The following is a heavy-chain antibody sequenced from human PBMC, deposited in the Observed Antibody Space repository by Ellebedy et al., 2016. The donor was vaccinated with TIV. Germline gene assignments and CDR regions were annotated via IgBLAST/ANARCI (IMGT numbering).Heavy chain of an antibody. J-gene: IGHJ4*02. CDR2: ISSNSGNK. CDR1: GFTFSSYS. Sequence: GESLKISCAVSGFTFSSYSMNWVRQAPGKGLEWVSSISSNSGNKYCADSVEGRFTISRDNARNSLYLQMNSLRAEDTAVYYCARDLHFAFDYWGRGTLVTVSS. V-gene: IGHV3-21*01. CDR3: ARDLHFAFDY.